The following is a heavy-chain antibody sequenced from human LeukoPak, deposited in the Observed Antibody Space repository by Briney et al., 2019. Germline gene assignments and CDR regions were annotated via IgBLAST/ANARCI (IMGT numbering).Heavy chain of an antibody. CDR3: SRWEVGEGFDY. Sequence: GGSLRLSCAASRFTFSSYWMHWVRQAPGKGLVWVSRINSDGSITNYADSVKGRFTISRDNAKNTLYLQMSSLRADDTAVYYCSRWEVGEGFDYWGQGTLVTVSS. CDR2: INSDGSIT. D-gene: IGHD1-26*01. V-gene: IGHV3-74*01. CDR1: RFTFSSYW. J-gene: IGHJ4*02.